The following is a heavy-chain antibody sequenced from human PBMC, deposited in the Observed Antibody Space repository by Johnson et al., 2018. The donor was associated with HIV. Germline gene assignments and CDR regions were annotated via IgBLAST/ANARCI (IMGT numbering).Heavy chain of an antibody. V-gene: IGHV3-11*04. D-gene: IGHD4-17*01. J-gene: IGHJ3*02. CDR3: TTDLRVTTSIRAFDI. CDR2: ISSSGSTI. CDR1: GLTFSDYD. Sequence: QVQLVESGGGLVKPGGSLRLSCAASGLTFSDYDMSWIRQAPGKGLEWVSYISSSGSTIYYADSVEGRFTISRDNAKNSLYLQMNSLRAKDTAIYYCTTDLRVTTSIRAFDIWGQGTMVTVSS.